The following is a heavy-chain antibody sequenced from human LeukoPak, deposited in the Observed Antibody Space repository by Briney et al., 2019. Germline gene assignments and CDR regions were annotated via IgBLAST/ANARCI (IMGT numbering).Heavy chain of an antibody. CDR2: IGQDGTTK. D-gene: IGHD3-3*01. J-gene: IGHJ3*01. Sequence: GGSLRLSCAASGFSFSNSGMHWVRQAPGKGLEWVAFIGQDGTTKYNVDSVKGRFTIPGDNPKKMAYLQMNNLRAEDTAIYYCVKDGEWTFDVWGQGTMVTVS. CDR3: VKDGEWTFDV. V-gene: IGHV3-30*02. CDR1: GFSFSNSG.